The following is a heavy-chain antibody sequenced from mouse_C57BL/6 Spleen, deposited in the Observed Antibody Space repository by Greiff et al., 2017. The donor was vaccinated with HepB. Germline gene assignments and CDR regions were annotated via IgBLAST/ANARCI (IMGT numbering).Heavy chain of an antibody. CDR3: ASDYDGTWFAY. CDR1: GYSITSGYY. Sequence: EVQLVESGPGLVKPSQSLSLTCSVTGYSITSGYYWNWIRQFPGNKLEWMGYISYDGSNNYNPSLKNRISITRDTSKNQFFLKLNSVTTEDTATYYCASDYDGTWFAYWGQGTLVTVSA. D-gene: IGHD2-12*01. J-gene: IGHJ3*01. CDR2: ISYDGSN. V-gene: IGHV3-6*01.